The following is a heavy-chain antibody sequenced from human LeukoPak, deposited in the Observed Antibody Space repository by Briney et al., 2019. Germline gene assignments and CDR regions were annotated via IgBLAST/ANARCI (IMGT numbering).Heavy chain of an antibody. Sequence: ASVKVSCKASGYTFTSYYMHWVRQAPGQGLEWMGIINPSGGSTSYAQKFQGRVTMTRDTSTSTVYMELSSLRSEDTAVYYCAREPGAGYYDSSGYYYYYMDVWGKGTTVTISS. CDR3: AREPGAGYYDSSGYYYYYMDV. D-gene: IGHD3-22*01. CDR1: GYTFTSYY. J-gene: IGHJ6*03. V-gene: IGHV1-46*01. CDR2: INPSGGST.